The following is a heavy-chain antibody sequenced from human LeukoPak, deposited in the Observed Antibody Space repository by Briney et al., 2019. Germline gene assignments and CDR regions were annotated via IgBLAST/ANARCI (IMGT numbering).Heavy chain of an antibody. CDR2: IKRKTDGGTT. CDR1: GFTFNNAW. V-gene: IGHV3-15*01. J-gene: IGHJ3*02. Sequence: GGSLRLSCAASGFTFNNAWMNWVRQAPGKGLEWVGRIKRKTDGGTTDYAAPVQGRFTISRHDSKNTLYLQMNSLKTEDTAVYYCARDARYFDPLSAFDIWGQGTMVTVSS. D-gene: IGHD3-9*01. CDR3: ARDARYFDPLSAFDI.